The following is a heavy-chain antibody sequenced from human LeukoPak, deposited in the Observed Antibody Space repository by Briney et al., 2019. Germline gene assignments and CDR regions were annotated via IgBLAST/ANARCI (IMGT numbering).Heavy chain of an antibody. CDR1: GGSISSYY. V-gene: IGHV4-59*01. CDR3: AKGLSYYFWRGFDF. CDR2: IYYSGST. D-gene: IGHD3-3*01. J-gene: IGHJ4*02. Sequence: PSETLSLTCTVSGGSISSYYWSWIRQPPGKGLEWIGYIYYSGSTNYNPSLKSRVTISVDTSKNQFSLKLSSVTAADTAVYYCAKGLSYYFWRGFDFWGQGTLVTVSS.